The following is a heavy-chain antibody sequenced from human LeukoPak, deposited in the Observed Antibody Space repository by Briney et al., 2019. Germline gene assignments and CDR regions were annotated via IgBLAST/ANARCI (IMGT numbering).Heavy chain of an antibody. CDR2: YSRGGT. J-gene: IGHJ4*02. CDR1: GFSVSNNY. Sequence: GGSLRLSCAVSGFSVSNNYMNWVRQAPGKGLEWVSLYSRGGTSCADSVKGRSTISRDSSKNTLFLQMNSLRVEDTAVYYCARDPPGIAASGTYYWGQGTLVTVSS. CDR3: ARDPPGIAASGTYY. D-gene: IGHD6-13*01. V-gene: IGHV3-53*01.